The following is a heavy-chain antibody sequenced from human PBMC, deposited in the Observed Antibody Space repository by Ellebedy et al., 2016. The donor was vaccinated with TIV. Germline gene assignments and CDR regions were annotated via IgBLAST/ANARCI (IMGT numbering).Heavy chain of an antibody. J-gene: IGHJ4*02. CDR2: INPSGGST. CDR1: GYTFTSYY. Sequence: ASVKVSXXASGYTFTSYYMHWVRQAPGQGLEWMGIINPSGGSTSYAQKFQGRVTMTRDTSTSTVYMELSSLRSEDTAVYYCARVGGYYPYFDYWGQGTLVTVSS. CDR3: ARVGGYYPYFDY. D-gene: IGHD3-22*01. V-gene: IGHV1-46*01.